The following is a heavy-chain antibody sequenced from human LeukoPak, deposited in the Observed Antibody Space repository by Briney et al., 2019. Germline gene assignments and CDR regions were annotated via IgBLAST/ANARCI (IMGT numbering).Heavy chain of an antibody. J-gene: IGHJ4*02. D-gene: IGHD1-14*01. CDR2: VYYSGST. CDR1: GVSFEHYF. CDR3: ASHRRSHYSEY. V-gene: IGHV4-59*01. Sequence: SETLSLTCTVSGVSFEHYFLSWIRQPPGKGLEWIGYVYYSGSTDYSLCLKSRLTIAADTSKNQCSLKLSSVTAADTAVYFCASHRRSHYSEYWGQGNVVSV.